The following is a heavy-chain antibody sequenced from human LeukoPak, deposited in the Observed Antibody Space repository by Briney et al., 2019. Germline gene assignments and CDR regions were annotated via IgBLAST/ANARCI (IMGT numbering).Heavy chain of an antibody. CDR1: GFTFDDYA. CDR3: ARSMAGYSGYDPDY. D-gene: IGHD5-12*01. Sequence: GGSLRLSCATSGFTFDDYAMHWVRQAPGKGLEWVSGIRWNSGSIGYADSVKGRFTISRDNAKNSLYPQMNSLRAEDTALYYCARSMAGYSGYDPDYWGQGTLVTVSS. V-gene: IGHV3-9*01. J-gene: IGHJ4*02. CDR2: IRWNSGSI.